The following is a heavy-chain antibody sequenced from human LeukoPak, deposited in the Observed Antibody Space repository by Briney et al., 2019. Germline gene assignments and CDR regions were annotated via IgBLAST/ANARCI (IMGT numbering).Heavy chain of an antibody. D-gene: IGHD3-22*01. CDR3: ARGRRYYDSSGFAY. J-gene: IGHJ4*02. V-gene: IGHV4-34*01. Sequence: SETLCLTCAVYGGSFSGYYWSWIRQPPGKGLEWIGEINHSGSTNYNPSLKSRVTISVDTSKNQFSLKLSSVTAADTAVYYCARGRRYYDSSGFAYWGQGTLVTVSS. CDR2: INHSGST. CDR1: GGSFSGYY.